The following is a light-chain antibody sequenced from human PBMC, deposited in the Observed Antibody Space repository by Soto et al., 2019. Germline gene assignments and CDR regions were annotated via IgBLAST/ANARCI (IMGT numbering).Light chain of an antibody. J-gene: IGLJ3*02. CDR3: FSYTTSSTLV. V-gene: IGLV2-14*01. CDR1: SSDVGGYNY. CDR2: EVS. Sequence: QSALTQPASVSGSPGQSITMSSTGTSSDVGGYNYVSWYQQHPAKAPKLMIYEVSNRPSGVSHRFSGSKSGNTASLTISGLQAEDEADYYCFSYTTSSTLVFGGGTKLTVL.